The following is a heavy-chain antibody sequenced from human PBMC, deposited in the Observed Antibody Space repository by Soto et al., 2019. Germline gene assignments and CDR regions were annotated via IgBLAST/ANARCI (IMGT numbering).Heavy chain of an antibody. D-gene: IGHD3-3*01. CDR1: GGSISSGGYY. J-gene: IGHJ5*02. V-gene: IGHV4-31*03. Sequence: SETLSLTCTVSGGSISSGGYYWSWIRQHPGKGLEWIGEINQNGGTTYNPSLKSRLTMSIDTSKNHFYLKLTSVTAADSAVYYCATGRANYPGSGYPYTALLASWGPGTLVTVSS. CDR3: ATGRANYPGSGYPYTALLAS. CDR2: INQNGGT.